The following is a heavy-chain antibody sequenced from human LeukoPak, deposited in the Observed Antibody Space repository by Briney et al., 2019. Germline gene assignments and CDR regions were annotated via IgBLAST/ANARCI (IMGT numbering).Heavy chain of an antibody. J-gene: IGHJ6*02. V-gene: IGHV1-69*13. Sequence: SVKVSCKASGGTFSSYAISWVRQAPGQGLEWMGGIIPIFGTANYAQKFQGRVTITADESTSTAYMELSSLRSEDTAVYCCARDRIGYCSSTSCYGGGYYYYYGMDVWGQGTTVTVSS. CDR1: GGTFSSYA. CDR2: IIPIFGTA. CDR3: ARDRIGYCSSTSCYGGGYYYYYGMDV. D-gene: IGHD2-2*01.